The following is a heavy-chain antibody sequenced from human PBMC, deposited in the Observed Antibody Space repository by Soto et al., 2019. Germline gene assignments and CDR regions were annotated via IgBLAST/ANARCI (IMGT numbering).Heavy chain of an antibody. V-gene: IGHV3-66*01. CDR1: GFTVSSNY. CDR2: IYSGGST. Sequence: GGSLRLSCAASGFTVSSNYMSWVRQAPGKGLEWVSVIYSGGSTYYADSVKGRFTISRDNSKNTLYLQMNSLRAEDTAVYYCARDRSAIYAFDIWGQGTMVTVSS. J-gene: IGHJ3*02. CDR3: ARDRSAIYAFDI.